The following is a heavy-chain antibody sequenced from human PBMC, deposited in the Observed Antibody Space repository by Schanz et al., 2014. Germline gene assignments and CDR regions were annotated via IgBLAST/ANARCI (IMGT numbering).Heavy chain of an antibody. CDR1: GYTITDYC. Sequence: QVRLVQSGAELKMPGATVKVSCETSGYTITDYCIHWVRQAPGQGLEWMGRINPSGDTDIAQRFQGSVTLTWDTSVSTAYMDLSNLRSDDTAVYYCARHYSTEGNRFYYGMDVWGQGATVTVSS. CDR2: INPSGDT. J-gene: IGHJ6*01. D-gene: IGHD4-4*01. CDR3: ARHYSTEGNRFYYGMDV. V-gene: IGHV1-2*06.